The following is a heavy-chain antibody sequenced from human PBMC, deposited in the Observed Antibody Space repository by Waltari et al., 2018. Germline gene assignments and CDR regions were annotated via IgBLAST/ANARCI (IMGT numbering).Heavy chain of an antibody. CDR3: ARALVIGVFAG. J-gene: IGHJ4*02. V-gene: IGHV3-7*01. D-gene: IGHD2-21*01. Sequence: EVQLVESGGGLVQPGGSLRLSCAASGFTFSSYWMSWVRQAPGKGLEWVANIKQDGSEKYDVDSVKGRFTISRDNAKNSLYLQMNSLRAEDTAVYYCARALVIGVFAGWGQGTLVTVSS. CDR1: GFTFSSYW. CDR2: IKQDGSEK.